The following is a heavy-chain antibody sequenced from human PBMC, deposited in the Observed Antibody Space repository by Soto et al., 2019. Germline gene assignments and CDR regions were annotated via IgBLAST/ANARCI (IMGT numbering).Heavy chain of an antibody. D-gene: IGHD3-16*01. CDR2: ITYNGDTI. V-gene: IGHV3-11*01. CDR3: ARLRPTNTGGTFDI. CDR1: GFTFSDYY. J-gene: IGHJ3*02. Sequence: QVQLVESGGGLVKPGGSLRLSCAASGFTFSDYYMTWIRQAPGKGLEWLSYITYNGDTIYYADCVKGRFTISRDNAHNSLYLEMNSLRAEDTAIYYCARLRPTNTGGTFDIWGLGTMVTVSS.